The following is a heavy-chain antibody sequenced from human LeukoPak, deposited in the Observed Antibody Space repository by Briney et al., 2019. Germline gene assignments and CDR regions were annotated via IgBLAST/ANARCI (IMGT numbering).Heavy chain of an antibody. CDR2: ISAYNGNT. Sequence: ASVKVSCKASGYTFTSYGISWVRQAPGQGLERMGWISAYNGNTNYAQKLQGRVTMTTDTSTSTAYMELRSLRSDDTAVYYCARANIGDIAAAASDYWGQGTLVTVSS. J-gene: IGHJ4*02. V-gene: IGHV1-18*01. CDR3: ARANIGDIAAAASDY. D-gene: IGHD6-13*01. CDR1: GYTFTSYG.